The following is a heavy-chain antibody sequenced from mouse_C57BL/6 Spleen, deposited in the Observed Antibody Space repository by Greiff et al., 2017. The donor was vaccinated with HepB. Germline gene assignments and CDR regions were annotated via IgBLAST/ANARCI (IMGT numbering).Heavy chain of an antibody. D-gene: IGHD3-2*02. V-gene: IGHV1-26*01. J-gene: IGHJ2*01. CDR2: INPNNGGT. CDR3: ARDSSGYLYYFDY. CDR1: GYTFTDYY. Sequence: EVQLQQSGPELVKPGASVKISCKASGYTFTDYYMNWVKKSHGKSLEWIGDINPNNGGTSYNQKFKGKATLTVDKSSSTAYMELRSLTSEDSAVYYCARDSSGYLYYFDYWGQGTTLTVSS.